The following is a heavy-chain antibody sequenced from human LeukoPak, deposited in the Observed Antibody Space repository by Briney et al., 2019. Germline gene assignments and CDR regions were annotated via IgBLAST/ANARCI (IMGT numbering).Heavy chain of an antibody. CDR3: ARVFHDSSGYYYPYFDY. CDR2: IYYSGST. V-gene: IGHV4-59*01. CDR1: GGSISSYY. Sequence: SETLSLTCTVSGGSISSYYWSWIRQPPGKGLEWIGYIYYSGSTNYNPSLKSRVTISVDTSKNQFSLKLSSVTAADTAVYYCARVFHDSSGYYYPYFDYWGQGTLVTVSS. D-gene: IGHD3-22*01. J-gene: IGHJ4*02.